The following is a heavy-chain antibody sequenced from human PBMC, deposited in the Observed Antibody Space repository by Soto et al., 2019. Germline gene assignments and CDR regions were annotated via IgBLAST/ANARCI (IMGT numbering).Heavy chain of an antibody. Sequence: GGSLRLSCAASGFTFSSYSMNWVRQAPGKGLEWVSSISSSSSYIYYADSVKGRFTISRDNAKNSLYLQMNSLRAEDTAVYYCARDLSSSAHLYGMDVWGQGTTVTV. J-gene: IGHJ6*02. D-gene: IGHD6-6*01. CDR1: GFTFSSYS. V-gene: IGHV3-21*01. CDR3: ARDLSSSAHLYGMDV. CDR2: ISSSSSYI.